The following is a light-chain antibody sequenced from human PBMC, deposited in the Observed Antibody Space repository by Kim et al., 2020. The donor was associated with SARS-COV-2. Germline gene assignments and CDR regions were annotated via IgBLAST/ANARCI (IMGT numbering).Light chain of an antibody. CDR3: CSYAGSYTHVV. CDR2: DVS. V-gene: IGLV2-11*01. J-gene: IGLJ2*01. Sequence: QSVTISRTGTSSDVGCYNYVSWYQQHPGKAPKLMIYDVSKRPSGVPDRFSGSKSGNTASLTISGLQAEDEADYYCCSYAGSYTHVVFGGGTQLTVL. CDR1: SSDVGCYNY.